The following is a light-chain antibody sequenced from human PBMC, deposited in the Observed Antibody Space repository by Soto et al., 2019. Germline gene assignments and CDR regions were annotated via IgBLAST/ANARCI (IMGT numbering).Light chain of an antibody. CDR1: ESVTKY. Sequence: EIVLTQSPATLSLSPGERATLSCRASESVTKYLAWYQQKPGQAPRLLIYDASNRATGVPARFSGSGSGTDFTLTISSQQPEDVAVYYCQQRSSWYSFGQGTKLEIK. J-gene: IGKJ2*03. V-gene: IGKV3-11*01. CDR2: DAS. CDR3: QQRSSWYS.